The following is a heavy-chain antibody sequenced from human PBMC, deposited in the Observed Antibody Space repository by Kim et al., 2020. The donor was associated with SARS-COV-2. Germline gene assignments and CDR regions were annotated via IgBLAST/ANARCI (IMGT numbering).Heavy chain of an antibody. CDR1: GFTFSSYG. D-gene: IGHD2-2*01. V-gene: IGHV3-30*18. J-gene: IGHJ6*02. CDR3: AKDGYQLLYYYGMDV. CDR2: ISYDGSNK. Sequence: GGSLRLSCAASGFTFSSYGMHWVRQAPGKGLEWVAVISYDGSNKYYADSVKGRFTISRDNSKNTLYLQMNSLRAEDTAVYYCAKDGYQLLYYYGMDVWGQGTTVTVS.